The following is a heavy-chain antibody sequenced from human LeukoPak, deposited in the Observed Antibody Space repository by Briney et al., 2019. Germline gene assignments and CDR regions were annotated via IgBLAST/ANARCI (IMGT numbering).Heavy chain of an antibody. CDR1: GFTFSSYA. CDR2: ISGSGGST. V-gene: IGHV3-23*01. D-gene: IGHD6-19*01. CDR3: AKSVAGTSATYGMDV. Sequence: GGSLRLSCAASGFTFSSYAMSWVRQAPGKGLEWVSAISGSGGSTYYADSVKGRFTISRDNSKNTLYLQMNSLRAEDTAVYYCAKSVAGTSATYGMDVWGQGTTATVSS. J-gene: IGHJ6*02.